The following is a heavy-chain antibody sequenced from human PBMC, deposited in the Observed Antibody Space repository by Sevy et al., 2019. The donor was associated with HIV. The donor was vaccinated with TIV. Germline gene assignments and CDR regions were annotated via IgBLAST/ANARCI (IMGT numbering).Heavy chain of an antibody. V-gene: IGHV4-34*01. D-gene: IGHD2-2*01. CDR3: ARGLYYAGGDY. Sequence: SETLSLTCAVYGGSFRGYYWSWIRQPPGKGLEWIGEINHSGSTNYNPSLKSRVTISVDTSKNQFSLKLSSVTAADTAVYYCARGLYYAGGDYWGQGTLVTVSS. J-gene: IGHJ4*02. CDR2: INHSGST. CDR1: GGSFRGYY.